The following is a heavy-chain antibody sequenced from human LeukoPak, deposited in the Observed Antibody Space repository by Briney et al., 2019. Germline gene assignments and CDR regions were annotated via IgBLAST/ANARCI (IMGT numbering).Heavy chain of an antibody. J-gene: IGHJ6*02. D-gene: IGHD2-15*01. CDR2: IWYDGSNK. CDR1: GFTFNTYA. V-gene: IGHV3-33*01. CDR3: VRDPSCSGGGCYYYYGMDV. Sequence: GKPLRLSCAASGFTFNTYAIHWVRQAPGKGLEWVAVIWYDGSNKYYADSVRGRFTISRDNSKNTLYLQMNSLRADDTAIYYCVRDPSCSGGGCYYYYGMDVWGQGTTVTVSS.